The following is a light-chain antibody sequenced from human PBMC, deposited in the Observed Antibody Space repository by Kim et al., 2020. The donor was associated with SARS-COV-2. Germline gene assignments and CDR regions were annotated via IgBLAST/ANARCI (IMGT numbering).Light chain of an antibody. J-gene: IGKJ4*01. V-gene: IGKV1-6*01. Sequence: AIQMTQSPSSLSASVGERVTITCRASQGIRNDLGWYQQKPGTAPKLLIYAASSLQSGVPSRFSGSGSGTDFTLTISSLQPEDFATYYCLQDYDYPRTFCGGTKVDIK. CDR2: AAS. CDR3: LQDYDYPRT. CDR1: QGIRND.